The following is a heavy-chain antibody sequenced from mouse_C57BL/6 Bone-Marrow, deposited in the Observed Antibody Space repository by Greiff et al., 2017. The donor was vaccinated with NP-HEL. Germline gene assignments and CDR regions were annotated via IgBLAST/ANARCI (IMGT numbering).Heavy chain of an antibody. CDR1: GYSFTGYF. D-gene: IGHD1-1*01. CDR2: INPYNGDT. Sequence: EVQLQQSGPELVKPGDSVKISCTASGYSFTGYFMNWVMQSHGKSLEWIGRINPYNGDTFYNQKFKGKATLTVDKSSSTAHMELRSLTSEDSAVYYCARSGYYYGSSHEGDYWGQGTTLTVSS. CDR3: ARSGYYYGSSHEGDY. J-gene: IGHJ2*01. V-gene: IGHV1-20*01.